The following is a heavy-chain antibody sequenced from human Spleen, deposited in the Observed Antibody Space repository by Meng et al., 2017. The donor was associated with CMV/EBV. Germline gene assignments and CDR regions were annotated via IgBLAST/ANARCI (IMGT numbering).Heavy chain of an antibody. CDR3: ARESSLGQYFDY. CDR1: GGTSSSFA. Sequence: CKASGGTSSSFAFSWVRQAPGQGLEWMGRIIPLLSVANYAQNFQGRVTMTADRATSTAYMELGSLRFEDTAVYYCARESSLGQYFDYWGQGTLVTVSS. J-gene: IGHJ4*02. D-gene: IGHD7-27*01. V-gene: IGHV1-69*04. CDR2: IIPLLSVA.